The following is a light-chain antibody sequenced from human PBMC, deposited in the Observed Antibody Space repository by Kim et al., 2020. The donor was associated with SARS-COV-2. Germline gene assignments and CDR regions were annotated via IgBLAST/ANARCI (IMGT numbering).Light chain of an antibody. Sequence: VTPKEQVTITCRASQGIGNRLHWYQQKPDQSPRLLIRYASQSITGVPPRFSGSGSGTEFTLTINSLEAEDAATYYCQQSGAFLTFGGGTKVDIK. CDR2: YAS. CDR3: QQSGAFLT. V-gene: IGKV6-21*02. CDR1: QGIGNR. J-gene: IGKJ4*01.